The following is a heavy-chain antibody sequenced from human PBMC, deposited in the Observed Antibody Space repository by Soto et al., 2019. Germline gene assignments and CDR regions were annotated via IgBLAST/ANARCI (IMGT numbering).Heavy chain of an antibody. J-gene: IGHJ5*02. CDR1: GYTFTGYY. D-gene: IGHD6-13*01. Sequence: QVQLVQSGAEVKKPGASVKVSCKASGYTFTGYYMHWVRQAPGQGLEWMGWINPNSGGTNYAQKFQGWVTMTRDTSISTAYMELRRLRVDDTAVYYCARARRIAGAGNWFDPWGQGTLVTVSS. CDR2: INPNSGGT. V-gene: IGHV1-2*04. CDR3: ARARRIAGAGNWFDP.